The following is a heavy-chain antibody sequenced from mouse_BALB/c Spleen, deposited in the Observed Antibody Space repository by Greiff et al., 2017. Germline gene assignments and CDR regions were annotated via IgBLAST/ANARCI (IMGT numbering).Heavy chain of an antibody. CDR1: GFTFSSYT. D-gene: IGHD2-14*01. Sequence: DVMLVESGGGLVQPGGSLKLSCAASGFTFSSYTMSWVRQTPEKRLEWVAYISNGGGSTYYPDTVKGRFTISRDNAKNTLYLQMSSLKSEDTAMYYCARHGYDADYAMDYWGQGTSVTVSS. CDR3: ARHGYDADYAMDY. CDR2: ISNGGGST. V-gene: IGHV5-12-2*01. J-gene: IGHJ4*01.